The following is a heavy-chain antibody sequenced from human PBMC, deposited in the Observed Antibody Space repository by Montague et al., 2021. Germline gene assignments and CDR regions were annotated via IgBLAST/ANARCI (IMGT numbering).Heavy chain of an antibody. Sequence: SETLSLTCTVSGGSISRSSYYWGWIRQPPGKELEWIGSIYSSGSTYYNPSLKSRVTISADTSKNQFSLELSSVTAADTAVYYCTRPGGYCTNDTCYFWFAPWGQGILVTVPS. CDR3: TRPGGYCTNDTCYFWFAP. CDR2: IYSSGST. J-gene: IGHJ5*02. CDR1: GGSISRSSYY. D-gene: IGHD2-8*01. V-gene: IGHV4-39*01.